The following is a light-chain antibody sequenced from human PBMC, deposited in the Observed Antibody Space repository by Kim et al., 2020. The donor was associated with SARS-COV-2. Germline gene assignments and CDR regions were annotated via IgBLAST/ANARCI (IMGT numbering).Light chain of an antibody. J-gene: IGLJ3*02. V-gene: IGLV2-14*04. Sequence: GQSITISCTGTSSDVGAYTYVSWFQQHPGKAPKLLMYDVNKRPSGVSNHFSGSKSGNTASLTISGLQAEDEADYYCSSYTSSATWVFGGGTKLTVL. CDR3: SSYTSSATWV. CDR1: SSDVGAYTY. CDR2: DVN.